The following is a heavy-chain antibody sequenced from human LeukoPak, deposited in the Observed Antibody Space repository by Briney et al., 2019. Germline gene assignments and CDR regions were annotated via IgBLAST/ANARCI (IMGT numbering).Heavy chain of an antibody. CDR3: ARGLGTYYYDSSGYFDY. CDR1: GGSISSGDYY. Sequence: PSETLSLTCTVSGGSISSGDYYWSWIRQPPGKGLEWIGYIYYSGSTYYNPSLKSRVTISVDTSKNQFSLKLSSVTAADTAVYYCARGLGTYYYDSSGYFDYWGQGTLLTVSS. J-gene: IGHJ4*02. V-gene: IGHV4-30-4*08. CDR2: IYYSGST. D-gene: IGHD3-22*01.